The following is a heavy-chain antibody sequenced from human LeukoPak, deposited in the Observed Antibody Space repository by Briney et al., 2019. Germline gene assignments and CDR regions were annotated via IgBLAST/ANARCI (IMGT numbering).Heavy chain of an antibody. J-gene: IGHJ4*02. CDR3: ARVRGVEPAGPPGDGL. D-gene: IGHD3-10*01. Sequence: GGSLRLSCAASGFTFSSYGMHWVRQAPGKGLEWVAVISYDGSNKYYADSVKGRFTISRDNSEDTVHLQMNSLRADDTAVYYCARVRGVEPAGPPGDGLWGQGTLVTVSS. V-gene: IGHV3-30*03. CDR1: GFTFSSYG. CDR2: ISYDGSNK.